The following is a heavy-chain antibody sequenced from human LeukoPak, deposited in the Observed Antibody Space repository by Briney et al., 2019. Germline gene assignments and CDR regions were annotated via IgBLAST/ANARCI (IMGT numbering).Heavy chain of an antibody. D-gene: IGHD4-11*01. J-gene: IGHJ5*02. V-gene: IGHV1-69*02. Sequence: SVKVSCKASGGTFSSYTISWVRQAPGQGLEWMGRIIPILGIANYAQKFQGRVTITADRSTSTAYMELSSLRSEDTAVYYCARVVTTGWFDPWGQGTLVTVSS. CDR3: ARVVTTGWFDP. CDR2: IIPILGIA. CDR1: GGTFSSYT.